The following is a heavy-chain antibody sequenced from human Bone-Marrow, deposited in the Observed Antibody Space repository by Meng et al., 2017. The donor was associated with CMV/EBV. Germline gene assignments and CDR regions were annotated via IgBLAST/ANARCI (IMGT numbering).Heavy chain of an antibody. CDR3: ARVQAMTTVTTGDY. CDR2: IYSCGST. D-gene: IGHD4-11*01. J-gene: IGHJ4*02. V-gene: IGHV3-66*03. Sequence: GESLKISCAASGFTVSSNYMSWVRQAPGKGLEWVSVIYSCGSTYYADSVKGRFTISRDNAKTSLYLQMNSLRAEDTAVYYCARVQAMTTVTTGDYWGQGTRVTVSS. CDR1: GFTVSSNY.